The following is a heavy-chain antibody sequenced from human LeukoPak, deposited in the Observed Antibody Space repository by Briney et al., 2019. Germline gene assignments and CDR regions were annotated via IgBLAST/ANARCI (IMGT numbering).Heavy chain of an antibody. D-gene: IGHD3-10*01. V-gene: IGHV3-23*01. CDR1: GFTFSSYA. J-gene: IGHJ4*02. CDR3: AKDASTVRGYYGSGSYYWPYFDY. CDR2: ISGSGGST. Sequence: PGGSLRLSCAASGFTFSSYAMSWVRQAPGKGLEWVSAISGSGGSTYYADSVKGRFTISRDNSKNTLYLQMNSLRAEDTAVYYCAKDASTVRGYYGSGSYYWPYFDYWGQGTLVTVSS.